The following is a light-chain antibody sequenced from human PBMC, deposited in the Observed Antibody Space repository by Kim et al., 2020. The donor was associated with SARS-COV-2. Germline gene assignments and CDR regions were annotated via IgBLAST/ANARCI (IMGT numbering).Light chain of an antibody. CDR3: SSYTSSSTLVV. J-gene: IGLJ2*01. V-gene: IGLV2-14*03. CDR2: DVS. Sequence: QSALTQPASVSGSPGQSITISCTGTSSDVGSHNYVSWYQQHPGKAPKLMIYDVSNRPSGVSNRFSVSKSGNTASLTISGLQADDEADYYCSSYTSSSTLVVFGGGTQLTVL. CDR1: SSDVGSHNY.